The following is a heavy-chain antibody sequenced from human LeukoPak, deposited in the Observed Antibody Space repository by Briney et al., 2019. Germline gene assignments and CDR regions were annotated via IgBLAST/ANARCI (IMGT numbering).Heavy chain of an antibody. D-gene: IGHD2-2*01. V-gene: IGHV3-23*01. J-gene: IGHJ3*01. Sequence: GGSLRLSCAASGLTFSSYGMSWVRQAPGRGLEWVSAISTTGGTTYYADSVRGRFTISRDNSRNTLYLQMNSLRAEDTAIYYCAKDFRRVPAEAFDVWGQGTMVTVSS. CDR1: GLTFSSYG. CDR3: AKDFRRVPAEAFDV. CDR2: ISTTGGTT.